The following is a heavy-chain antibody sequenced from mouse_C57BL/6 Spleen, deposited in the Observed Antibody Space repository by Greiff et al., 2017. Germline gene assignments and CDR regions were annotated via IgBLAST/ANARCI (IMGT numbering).Heavy chain of an antibody. CDR1: GYTFTDYE. CDR3: TSGDFYYGSSFDY. CDR2: IDPETGGT. V-gene: IGHV1-15*01. D-gene: IGHD1-1*01. Sequence: VQRVESGAELVRPGASVTLSCKASGYTFTDYEMHWVKQTPVHGLEWIGAIDPETGGTAYNQKFKGKAILTADKSSSTAYMELRSLTSEDSAVYYCTSGDFYYGSSFDYWGQGTTLTVSS. J-gene: IGHJ2*01.